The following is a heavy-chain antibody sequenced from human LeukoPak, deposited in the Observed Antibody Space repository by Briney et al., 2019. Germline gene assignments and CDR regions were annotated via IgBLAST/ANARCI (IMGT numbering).Heavy chain of an antibody. CDR1: GASFSGYY. V-gene: IGHV4-34*01. CDR3: ARDRRYYDILTGYYYYYYMDV. Sequence: SETLSLTCVVYGASFSGYYYSWIRQPPGKGLEWIGESNHSGSTNYNPSLKSRVTISVDTSKNQFSLKLSSVTAADTAVYYCARDRRYYDILTGYYYYYYMDVWGKGTTVTISS. J-gene: IGHJ6*03. CDR2: SNHSGST. D-gene: IGHD3-9*01.